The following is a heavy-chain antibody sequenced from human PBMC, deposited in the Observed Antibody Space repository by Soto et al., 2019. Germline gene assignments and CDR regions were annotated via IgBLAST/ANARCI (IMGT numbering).Heavy chain of an antibody. CDR1: GGTFSSYT. CDR3: ARYKKTQGGVVPRGDDAFDI. CDR2: IIPILGIA. Sequence: QVQLVQSGAEVKKPGSSVKVSCKASGGTFSSYTISWVRQAPGQGLEWMGRIIPILGIANYAQKFQGRVTITADKSTSTAYMELSSLRSEDTAVYYCARYKKTQGGVVPRGDDAFDIWGQGTMVTVSS. J-gene: IGHJ3*02. D-gene: IGHD2-21*01. V-gene: IGHV1-69*02.